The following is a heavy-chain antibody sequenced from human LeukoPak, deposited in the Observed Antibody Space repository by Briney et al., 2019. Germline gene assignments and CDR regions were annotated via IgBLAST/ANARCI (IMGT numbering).Heavy chain of an antibody. Sequence: GGSLRLSCAASGFTFSSYAMHWVRQAPGKGLEWVAVISYDGSNKYYADSVKGRFTISRDNAKSSLYLQMNSLKADDTAVYYCAREDPYYDILTGYYKGGGDFDYWGQGTLVTVSS. J-gene: IGHJ4*02. CDR1: GFTFSSYA. D-gene: IGHD3-9*01. CDR3: AREDPYYDILTGYYKGGGDFDY. CDR2: ISYDGSNK. V-gene: IGHV3-30*04.